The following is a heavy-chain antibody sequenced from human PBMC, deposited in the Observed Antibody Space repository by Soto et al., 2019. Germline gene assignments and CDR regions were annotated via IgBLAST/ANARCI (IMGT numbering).Heavy chain of an antibody. Sequence: SETLSLTGTVSGGSISSSSYYWGWIRQPPGKGLEWIGSIYYSGSTYYNPSLKSRVTISVDTSKNQFSLKLSSVTAADTAVYYCASGYHPNYYYYYGMDVWGQGTTVTVSS. J-gene: IGHJ6*02. CDR3: ASGYHPNYYYYYGMDV. V-gene: IGHV4-39*01. CDR2: IYYSGST. CDR1: GGSISSSSYY. D-gene: IGHD5-12*01.